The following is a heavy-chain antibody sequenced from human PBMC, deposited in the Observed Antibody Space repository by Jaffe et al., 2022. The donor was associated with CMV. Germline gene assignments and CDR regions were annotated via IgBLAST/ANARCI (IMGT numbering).Heavy chain of an antibody. CDR3: ARSSGSQPTARYYYYGMDV. CDR2: INPNSGGT. D-gene: IGHD1-26*01. V-gene: IGHV1-2*02. J-gene: IGHJ6*02. Sequence: QVQLVQSGAEVKKPGASVKVSCKASGYTFTGYYMHWVRQAPGQGLEWMGWINPNSGGTNYAQKFQGRVTMTRDTSISTAYMELSRLRSDDTAVYYCARSSGSQPTARYYYYGMDVWGQGTTVTVSS. CDR1: GYTFTGYY.